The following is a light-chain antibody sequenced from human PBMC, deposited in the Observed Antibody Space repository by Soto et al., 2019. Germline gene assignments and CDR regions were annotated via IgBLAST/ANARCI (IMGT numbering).Light chain of an antibody. V-gene: IGKV1-39*01. CDR2: DAS. CDR3: QQNYITPPFT. Sequence: DIQMTQSPSYLSASVGDRVTITCRAIQTLFTYLNWYQHKPGKAPKLLVYDASTLQCGVPPRFSASGSGTEFTITISNRQTEDFAAYYCQQNYITPPFTFGGGTKVE. J-gene: IGKJ4*01. CDR1: QTLFTY.